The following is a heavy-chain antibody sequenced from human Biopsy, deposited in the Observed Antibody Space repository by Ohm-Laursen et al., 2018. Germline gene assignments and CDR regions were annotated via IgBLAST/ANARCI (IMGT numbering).Heavy chain of an antibody. CDR2: VYYTGST. D-gene: IGHD3-22*01. CDR3: ARDRGYYSDRTVPGYFDL. CDR1: GDPISSYY. J-gene: IGHJ2*01. V-gene: IGHV4-59*01. Sequence: PGTLSLTCAVSGDPISSYYWSWIRQPPGKGLQWIGYVYYTGSTNYNPSLQSRVTISVDTSKNHFSPRLRSVTPADTAIYYCARDRGYYSDRTVPGYFDLWGRGTLVTVSS.